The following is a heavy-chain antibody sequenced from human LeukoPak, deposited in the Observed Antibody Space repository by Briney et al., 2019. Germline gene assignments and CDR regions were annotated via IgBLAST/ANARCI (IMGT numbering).Heavy chain of an antibody. J-gene: IGHJ4*02. CDR2: ITPIFGVA. CDR3: ARGQDRAPTGGHY. CDR1: GGAFSSYA. D-gene: IGHD1-14*01. Sequence: SVKVSCKASGGAFSSYAISWGRQAPGQGLEWMGGITPIFGVANYAQKFQGRVTITADESTSTTYMELSSLRSEDTAVYFCARGQDRAPTGGHYWGQGTLVTVSS. V-gene: IGHV1-69*13.